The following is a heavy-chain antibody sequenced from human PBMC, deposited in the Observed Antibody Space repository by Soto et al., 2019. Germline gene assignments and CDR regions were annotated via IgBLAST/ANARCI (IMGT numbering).Heavy chain of an antibody. D-gene: IGHD2-8*01. CDR1: GFTFSSYG. Sequence: PGGSLRLSCAASGFTFSSYGMHWVREAPGKGLEWVAVISYDGSNKYYADSVKGRFTISRDNSKNTLYLQMNSLRAEDTAVYYCAKDQLVYAKHPMDVWGKGTTVTVSS. CDR2: ISYDGSNK. J-gene: IGHJ6*03. V-gene: IGHV3-30*18. CDR3: AKDQLVYAKHPMDV.